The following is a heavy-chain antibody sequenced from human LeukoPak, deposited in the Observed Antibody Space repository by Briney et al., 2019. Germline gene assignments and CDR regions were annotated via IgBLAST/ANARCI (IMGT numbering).Heavy chain of an antibody. J-gene: IGHJ6*02. Sequence: PGGSLRLSCTGSGFTFGDHAMSWVRQAPGKGLEWIGFIRSKGYGATTEYAASVKGRFTISRDDSKSIAYLQMNSLKVEDTAVYYCTRGPIQLWLYHGMDVWGQGTTVIVSS. CDR2: IRSKGYGATT. D-gene: IGHD5-18*01. CDR1: GFTFGDHA. V-gene: IGHV3-49*04. CDR3: TRGPIQLWLYHGMDV.